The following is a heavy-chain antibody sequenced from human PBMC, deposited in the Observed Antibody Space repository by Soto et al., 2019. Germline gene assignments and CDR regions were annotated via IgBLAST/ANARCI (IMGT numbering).Heavy chain of an antibody. D-gene: IGHD3-3*01. J-gene: IGHJ4*02. CDR2: ISGSGGST. Sequence: GGSLRLSCAASGFTFSSYAMSWVRQAPGKGLEWVSAISGSGGSTYYADSVKGRFTISRDNAKNTLYLQMNSLRAEDTAVYYCAKDRTIFGVVNDYWGQGTLVTVSS. V-gene: IGHV3-23*01. CDR3: AKDRTIFGVVNDY. CDR1: GFTFSSYA.